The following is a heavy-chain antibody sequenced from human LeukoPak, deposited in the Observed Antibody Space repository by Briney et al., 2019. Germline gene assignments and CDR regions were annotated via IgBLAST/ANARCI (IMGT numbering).Heavy chain of an antibody. CDR3: ARERYDFWSGYSYKWFDP. D-gene: IGHD3-3*01. CDR1: GGSFSNSNYY. CDR2: IYYSGST. J-gene: IGHJ5*02. V-gene: IGHV4-61*01. Sequence: SETLSLTCTVSGGSFSNSNYYWSGIRQPPGKGLEWIGYIYYSGSTNYNPSLKSRVTISVDTSKNQLSLKLSSVTAADTAVYYCARERYDFWSGYSYKWFDPWGQGTRVVASS.